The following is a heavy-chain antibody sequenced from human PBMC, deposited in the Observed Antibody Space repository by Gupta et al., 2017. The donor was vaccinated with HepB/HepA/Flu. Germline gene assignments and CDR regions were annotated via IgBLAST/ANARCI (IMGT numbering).Heavy chain of an antibody. CDR3: AREGDDDGGSGYSFDY. J-gene: IGHJ4*02. CDR2: IKQDGSEK. Sequence: EVQLVESGGGLVQPGGSLRLSCAASGFTFSSYWMSWVRQAPGKGLEWVANIKQDGSEKYYVDAGKGRFTISRDNAKNSRDLKMNRVRAEETAVYYCAREGDDDGGSGYSFDYGGQGTMVTVSS. V-gene: IGHV3-7*01. CDR1: GFTFSSYW. D-gene: IGHD3-3*01.